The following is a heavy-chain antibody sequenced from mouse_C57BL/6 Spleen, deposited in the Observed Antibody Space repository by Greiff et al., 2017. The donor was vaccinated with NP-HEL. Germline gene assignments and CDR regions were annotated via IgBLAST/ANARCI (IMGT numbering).Heavy chain of an antibody. Sequence: QVQLQQSGPELVKPGASVKISCKASGYAFSSSWMNWVKQRPGKGLKCIGRIYPGDGDTNYNGKFKGKATLTADKSSSTAYMQLSSLTSEDSAVYFCARQTGPWFAYWGQGTLVTVSA. CDR1: GYAFSSSW. V-gene: IGHV1-82*01. CDR2: IYPGDGDT. J-gene: IGHJ3*01. CDR3: ARQTGPWFAY. D-gene: IGHD4-1*01.